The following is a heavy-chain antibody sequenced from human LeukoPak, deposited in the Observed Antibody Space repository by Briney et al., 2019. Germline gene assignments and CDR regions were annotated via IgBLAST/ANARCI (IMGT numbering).Heavy chain of an antibody. D-gene: IGHD1-26*01. V-gene: IGHV1-18*01. Sequence: ASVKVSCKASSYTFTSYGISWVRQAPGQGLEWMEWISAYNGNTNYAQKLQGRVTMTTDTSTSTAYMELRSLRSDDTAVYYCARTYSGSSHDAFDIWGQGTMVTVSS. CDR3: ARTYSGSSHDAFDI. CDR2: ISAYNGNT. CDR1: SYTFTSYG. J-gene: IGHJ3*02.